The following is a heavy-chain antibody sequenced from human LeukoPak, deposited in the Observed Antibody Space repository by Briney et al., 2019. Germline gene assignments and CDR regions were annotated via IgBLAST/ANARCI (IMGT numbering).Heavy chain of an antibody. Sequence: SETLSLTCTVSGASISSYYWSWLRQPPGKGLEWIGYIFYYGSTNYNPSLKSRVTISVDTSKNQFSLKLKSVTAADTAVYYCARGRGDFISFDYWGQGTLVTVSS. CDR3: ARGRGDFISFDY. J-gene: IGHJ4*02. V-gene: IGHV4-59*01. CDR1: GASISSYY. CDR2: IFYYGST. D-gene: IGHD2-21*02.